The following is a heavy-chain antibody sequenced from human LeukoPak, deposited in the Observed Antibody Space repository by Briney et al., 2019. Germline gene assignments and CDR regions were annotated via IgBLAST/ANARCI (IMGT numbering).Heavy chain of an antibody. J-gene: IGHJ4*02. CDR3: DSDYYDSSGYYYADY. CDR1: GYRFTSYW. V-gene: IGHV5-10-1*01. CDR2: IDSSDSYT. D-gene: IGHD3-22*01. Sequence: PGASLQIFSKGSGYRFTSYWISWVRQMPGKGREWRGRIDSSDSYTNYSPSFQGHVTISADKSISTASLQWSRLKASDNAMYYCDSDYYDSSGYYYADYWGQGTLVTVSS.